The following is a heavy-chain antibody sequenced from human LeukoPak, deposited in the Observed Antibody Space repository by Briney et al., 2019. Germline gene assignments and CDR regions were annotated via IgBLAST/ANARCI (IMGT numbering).Heavy chain of an antibody. Sequence: GGSLRLSCAASGFTFSSYEMNWVRQAPGKGLEWVSYISSSGSTIYYADSVKGRFTISRVNAKNSLYLQMNSLRAEDTAVYYCARVVRIVVVPAAIFHNWFDPWGQGTLVTVSS. CDR3: ARVVRIVVVPAAIFHNWFDP. V-gene: IGHV3-48*03. D-gene: IGHD2-2*01. CDR1: GFTFSSYE. J-gene: IGHJ5*02. CDR2: ISSSGSTI.